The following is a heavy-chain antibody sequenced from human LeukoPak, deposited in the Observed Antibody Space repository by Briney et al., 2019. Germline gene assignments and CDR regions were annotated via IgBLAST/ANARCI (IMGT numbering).Heavy chain of an antibody. CDR1: GFTFSSYA. V-gene: IGHV3-23*01. CDR3: AKDKARTGAGDYYYYGMDV. CDR2: ISGRGGST. J-gene: IGHJ6*02. Sequence: GGSLRLSCAASGFTFSSYAMSWVRQAPGKGLEWVSAISGRGGSTYYADSVKGRFTISRDNSKNTLYLQMNSLRAEDTAVYYCAKDKARTGAGDYYYYGMDVWGQGTTVTVSS. D-gene: IGHD3/OR15-3a*01.